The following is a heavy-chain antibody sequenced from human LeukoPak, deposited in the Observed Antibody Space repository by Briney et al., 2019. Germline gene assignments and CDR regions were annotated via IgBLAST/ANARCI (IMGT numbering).Heavy chain of an antibody. CDR1: GFTFDDYA. V-gene: IGHV3-9*01. Sequence: QPGRYLRLSCAASGFTFDDYAMHWVRQAPGKGPEWVSSISWDSANKRYADSVRGRFTISRDNAKNSLYLQMNSLGPEDTAFYYCAKEESFHDKVFDYWGQGTLVTVSS. D-gene: IGHD3-9*01. CDR2: ISWDSANK. J-gene: IGHJ4*02. CDR3: AKEESFHDKVFDY.